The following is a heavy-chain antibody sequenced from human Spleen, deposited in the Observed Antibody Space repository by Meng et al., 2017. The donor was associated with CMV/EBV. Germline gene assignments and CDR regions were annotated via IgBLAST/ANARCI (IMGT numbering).Heavy chain of an antibody. Sequence: GESLKISCAASGFSFSRYVMRWVRLAPGKGLEWVGRIKSKTDGGTTDYAAPVKGRFTISRDDSKNTLYLQMNSLKTEDTAVYYCTTDLESSYYYGMDVWGQGTTVTVSS. CDR3: TTDLESSYYYGMDV. CDR1: GFSFSRYV. V-gene: IGHV3-15*01. D-gene: IGHD1-1*01. J-gene: IGHJ6*02. CDR2: IKSKTDGGTT.